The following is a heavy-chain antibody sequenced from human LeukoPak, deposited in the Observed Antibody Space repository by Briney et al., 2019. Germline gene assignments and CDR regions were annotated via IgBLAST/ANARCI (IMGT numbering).Heavy chain of an antibody. CDR3: AKSVSGYDSSFDY. Sequence: GGSLRFSGAASGFTFSSLAMSWVGQAPGKGLKWFSAISGSGGSTYYADPVKGRFTISRDNSKNTLYLQMNSLRAEDTAVYYCAKSVSGYDSSFDYWGQGTLVTVSS. CDR1: GFTFSSLA. CDR2: ISGSGGST. V-gene: IGHV3-23*01. J-gene: IGHJ4*02. D-gene: IGHD5-12*01.